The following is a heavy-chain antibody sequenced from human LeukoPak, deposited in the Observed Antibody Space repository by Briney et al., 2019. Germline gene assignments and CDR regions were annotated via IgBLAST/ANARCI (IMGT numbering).Heavy chain of an antibody. CDR2: VNPDSGGI. V-gene: IGHV1-2*06. CDR1: GYTFTDNY. CDR3: ARAQNYHGRSGYSDDSFDV. D-gene: IGHD3-22*01. Sequence: GASVKVSCKASGYTFTDNYIHWVRQAPGQGLEWMGRVNPDSGGINYAQKFPGRGTMTRDTSINTAFVELRRLRSDDTATYYCARAQNYHGRSGYSDDSFDVWGHGTMITVSS. J-gene: IGHJ3*01.